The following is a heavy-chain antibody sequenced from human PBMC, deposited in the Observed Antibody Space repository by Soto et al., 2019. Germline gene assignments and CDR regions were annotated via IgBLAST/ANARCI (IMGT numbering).Heavy chain of an antibody. CDR2: IFSGGNS. CDR1: GGSISSRSYY. Sequence: SETLSLTCSVSGGSISSRSYYWGWIRHPPGNGLEFIGGIFSGGNSFYNPSLNTRVTISVDTSKNQCSLKLSSVTAADTAVYYCARGRDYYDSPNEYFQHWGQGTLITV. J-gene: IGHJ1*01. V-gene: IGHV4-39*01. D-gene: IGHD3-22*01. CDR3: ARGRDYYDSPNEYFQH.